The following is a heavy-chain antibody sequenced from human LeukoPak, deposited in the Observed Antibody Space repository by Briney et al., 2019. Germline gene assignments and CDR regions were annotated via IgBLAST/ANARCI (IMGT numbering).Heavy chain of an antibody. J-gene: IGHJ5*02. CDR2: VATGGTGP. CDR1: GFTFSGYW. CDR3: ARDMGPYGGSPGAS. V-gene: IGHV3-74*01. D-gene: IGHD4-23*01. Sequence: GGSLRLSCAASGFTFSGYWMHWVRQAPGKGLVWVSRVATGGTGPSYADSVKGRFTISRDNAKNTLYLQMNSLSAEHTAVYFCARDMGPYGGSPGASWGQGTLVTVSS.